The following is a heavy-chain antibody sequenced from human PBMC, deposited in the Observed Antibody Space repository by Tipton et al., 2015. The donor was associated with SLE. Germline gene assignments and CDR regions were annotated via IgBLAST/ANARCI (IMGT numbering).Heavy chain of an antibody. Sequence: LRLSCTVSGGSISSSSYYWGWIRQPPGKGLEWIGSIYYSGSTYYNPSLKSRATISVDTSKNPFSLKLSSVTAADTAVYYCARGWYSSSGGGYYFDYWGQGTLVTVSS. D-gene: IGHD6-13*01. CDR2: IYYSGST. CDR1: GGSISSSSYY. J-gene: IGHJ4*02. CDR3: ARGWYSSSGGGYYFDY. V-gene: IGHV4-39*07.